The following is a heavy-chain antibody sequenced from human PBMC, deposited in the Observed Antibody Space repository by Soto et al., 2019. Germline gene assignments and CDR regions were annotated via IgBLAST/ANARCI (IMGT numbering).Heavy chain of an antibody. CDR2: ISAYNGNT. V-gene: IGHV1-18*01. CDR1: GYTVTSYG. Sequence: ASVTVSYKDSGYTVTSYGISWVRQAPGQGLEWMGWISAYNGNTNYAQKLQGRVTMTTDTSTSTAYMELRSLRSDDTAVYYCARGGPPRASYSSGPNWFDPWGQGTLVTVSS. D-gene: IGHD6-19*01. CDR3: ARGGPPRASYSSGPNWFDP. J-gene: IGHJ5*02.